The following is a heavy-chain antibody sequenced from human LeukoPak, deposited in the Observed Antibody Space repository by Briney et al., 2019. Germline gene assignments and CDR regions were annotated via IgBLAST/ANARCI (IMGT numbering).Heavy chain of an antibody. CDR3: ARDGEYCSSTSCSWHYGMDV. V-gene: IGHV1-69*13. Sequence: AASVKVSCKASGGTFSSYAISWVRQATGQGLEWMGGIIPIFGTANYAQKFQGRVTITADESTSTAYMELSSLRSEDTAVYYCARDGEYCSSTSCSWHYGMDVWGKGTTVTVSA. CDR2: IIPIFGTA. CDR1: GGTFSSYA. J-gene: IGHJ6*04. D-gene: IGHD2-2*01.